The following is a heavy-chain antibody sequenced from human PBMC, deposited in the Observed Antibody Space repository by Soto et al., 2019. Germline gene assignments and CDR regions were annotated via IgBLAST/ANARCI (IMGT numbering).Heavy chain of an antibody. D-gene: IGHD3-16*01. CDR2: FDPEDGET. CDR3: AKGGGRRIRRTGGADCWFDT. CDR1: GYTLTELS. Sequence: ASVKVSCKVSGYTLTELSMHWVRQAPGKGLEWMGGFDPEDGETIYAQKFQGRVTMTEDTSTDTAYMELSSLRSEDTAVYYCAKGGGRRIRRTGGADCWFDTWGQGTLVTVSS. V-gene: IGHV1-24*01. J-gene: IGHJ5*02.